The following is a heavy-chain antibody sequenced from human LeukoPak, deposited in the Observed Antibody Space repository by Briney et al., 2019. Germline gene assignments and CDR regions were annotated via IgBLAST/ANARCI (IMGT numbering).Heavy chain of an antibody. CDR2: IIPIFGTA. CDR3: ARSGRGTYYYFDL. V-gene: IGHV1-69*06. D-gene: IGHD5-12*01. J-gene: IGHJ4*02. CDR1: GGTFSSYA. Sequence: SVKVSCKASGGTFSSYAISWVRQAPGQGLEWMGGIIPIFGTANYAQKFLGRVTMTADTSTSTAYMELRSLTSDDTAVYYCARSGRGTYYYFDLWGQGTLVTVSS.